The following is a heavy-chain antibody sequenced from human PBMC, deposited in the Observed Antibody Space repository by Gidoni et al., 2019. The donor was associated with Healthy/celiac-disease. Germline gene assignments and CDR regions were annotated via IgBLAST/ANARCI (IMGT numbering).Heavy chain of an antibody. CDR1: GYSISRGYY. CDR3: AREVNYDFFGYYYGMDV. J-gene: IGHJ6*02. CDR2: IDHSGRT. D-gene: IGHD3-3*01. V-gene: IGHV4-38-2*02. Sequence: QVQLPESGPGLVTPSATLSLTCPVPGYSISRGYYWGWIRQPPGKGLEWIGSIDHSGRTYSNPPLKSRVTISVDTSKNQFSLKLSSVTAADTAVYYCAREVNYDFFGYYYGMDVWGQGTTVTVSS.